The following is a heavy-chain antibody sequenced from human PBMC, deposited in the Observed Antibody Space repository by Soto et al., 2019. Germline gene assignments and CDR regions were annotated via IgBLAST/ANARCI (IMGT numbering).Heavy chain of an antibody. Sequence: GESLKISCKGSGYTFTNYWIGWVRQMPGKGLEWMGIIYPGDSDTRYSPSFQGQVAISADKSITTAYLQWSSLQASDTAMYYCARPARFCSGGTCYPHYFDYWGQGTLVTVSS. V-gene: IGHV5-51*01. D-gene: IGHD2-15*01. CDR1: GYTFTNYW. J-gene: IGHJ4*02. CDR2: IYPGDSDT. CDR3: ARPARFCSGGTCYPHYFDY.